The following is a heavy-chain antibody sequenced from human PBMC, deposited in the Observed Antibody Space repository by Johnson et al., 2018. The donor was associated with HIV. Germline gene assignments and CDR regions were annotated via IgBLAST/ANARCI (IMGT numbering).Heavy chain of an antibody. J-gene: IGHJ3*02. CDR3: SRAYDSSGYYRDDAFDI. D-gene: IGHD3-22*01. CDR2: IRYDGSKK. CDR1: GFTFSSYG. Sequence: HVQLVESGGGVVQPGGSLRLSCAASGFTFSSYGMHWVRQAPGKGLQWVAFIRYDGSKKYYADSVKGRFTISRDNSKNTLYLQVNSLRAEDTAVYYCSRAYDSSGYYRDDAFDIWGQGTMVTVSS. V-gene: IGHV3-30*02.